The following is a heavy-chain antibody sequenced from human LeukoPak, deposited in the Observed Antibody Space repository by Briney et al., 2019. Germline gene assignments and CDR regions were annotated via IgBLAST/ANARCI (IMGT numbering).Heavy chain of an antibody. J-gene: IGHJ5*02. D-gene: IGHD3-10*01. Sequence: ASVKVSCKASGYTFTSYGISWVRQAPGQGLEWMGWISSYNGNTNYAQKLQGRVTMTTDTSTSTAYMELRSLRSDDTAVYYCASSPHLYGSGSYLFDPWGQGTLVTVSS. CDR2: ISSYNGNT. CDR3: ASSPHLYGSGSYLFDP. CDR1: GYTFTSYG. V-gene: IGHV1-18*01.